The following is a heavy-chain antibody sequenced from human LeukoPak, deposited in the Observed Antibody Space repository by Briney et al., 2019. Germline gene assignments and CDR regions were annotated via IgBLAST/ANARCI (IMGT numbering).Heavy chain of an antibody. J-gene: IGHJ4*02. Sequence: GGSLRLSCAASEFTFSNFWMGWVRQAPGKGLEWVANIKQDGSEKYYVDSVKGRFTISRDNAKNSLYLQMNSLRAEDTAVYYCARERVGFYSSPYYFDYWGQGTLVTVSS. D-gene: IGHD6-13*01. V-gene: IGHV3-7*03. CDR2: IKQDGSEK. CDR3: ARERVGFYSSPYYFDY. CDR1: EFTFSNFW.